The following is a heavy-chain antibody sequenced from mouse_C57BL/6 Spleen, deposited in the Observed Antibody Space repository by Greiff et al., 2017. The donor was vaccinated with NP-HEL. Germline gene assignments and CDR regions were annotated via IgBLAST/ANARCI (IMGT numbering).Heavy chain of an antibody. CDR2: ISSGGSYT. V-gene: IGHV5-6*01. Sequence: VQLKESGGDLVKPGGSLKLSCAASGFTFSSYGMSWVRQTPDKRLEWVATISSGGSYTYYPDSVKGRFTISRDNAKNTLYLQMSSLKSEDTAMYYCARVYGSSYVDWYFDVWGTGTTVTVSS. CDR3: ARVYGSSYVDWYFDV. D-gene: IGHD1-1*01. J-gene: IGHJ1*03. CDR1: GFTFSSYG.